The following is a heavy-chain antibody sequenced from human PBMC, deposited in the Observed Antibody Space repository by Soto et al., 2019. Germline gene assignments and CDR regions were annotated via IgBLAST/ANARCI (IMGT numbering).Heavy chain of an antibody. J-gene: IGHJ4*01. Sequence: GASVKVSCKASGYTFTGYYIHWVRQAPGQGLEWMGWISHNSDVTNYAQKFQGRVTMTRDTSISTAYMELSRLKSDDTAVYYCARGIFQVSPGNNYFDYWGHGTLVTVSS. CDR3: ARGIFQVSPGNNYFDY. CDR1: GYTFTGYY. CDR2: ISHNSDVT. D-gene: IGHD3-3*02. V-gene: IGHV1-2*02.